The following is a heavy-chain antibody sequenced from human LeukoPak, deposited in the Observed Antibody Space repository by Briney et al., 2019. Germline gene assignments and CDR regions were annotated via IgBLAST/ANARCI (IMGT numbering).Heavy chain of an antibody. CDR1: GGSISSSSYY. CDR3: ARNAFWSGYYTFDY. Sequence: SETLSLTCTVSGGSISSSSYYWGWIRQPPGKGLEWIGSIYYSGSTYYNPSLKSRVTISVDTSKNQFSLKLSSVTAADTAVYYCARNAFWSGYYTFDYWGQGTLVTVS. V-gene: IGHV4-39*01. J-gene: IGHJ4*02. D-gene: IGHD3-3*01. CDR2: IYYSGST.